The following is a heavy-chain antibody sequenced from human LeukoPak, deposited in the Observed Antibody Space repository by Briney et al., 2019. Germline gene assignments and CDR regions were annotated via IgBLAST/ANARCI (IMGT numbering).Heavy chain of an antibody. CDR2: ISGSAGNT. D-gene: IGHD6-13*01. Sequence: PGGSLRLSCAGSGFTFSNYAMRWVRQAPGKGLEWVSAISGSAGNTYYADSVKGRFTISRDNSKNTVYLQMNSLRAEDTAVYYCARDGGNSWDYWGQGTLVTVSS. V-gene: IGHV3-23*01. CDR3: ARDGGNSWDY. CDR1: GFTFSNYA. J-gene: IGHJ4*02.